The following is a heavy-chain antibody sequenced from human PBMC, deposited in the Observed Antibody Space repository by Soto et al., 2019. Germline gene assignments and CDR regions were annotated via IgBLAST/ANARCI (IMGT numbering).Heavy chain of an antibody. V-gene: IGHV4-59*01. Sequence: SETLSLTCTVSGGSISSYYWSWIRQPPGKGLEWIGYIYYSGSTNYNPSLKSRVTISVDTSKNQFSLKLSSVTAADTAVYYCALTTVTTFGSAYFDYWGQGTLVTVSS. CDR1: GGSISSYY. D-gene: IGHD4-17*01. J-gene: IGHJ4*02. CDR3: ALTTVTTFGSAYFDY. CDR2: IYYSGST.